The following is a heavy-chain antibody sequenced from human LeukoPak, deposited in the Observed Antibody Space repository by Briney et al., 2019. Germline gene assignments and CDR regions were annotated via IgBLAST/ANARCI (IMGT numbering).Heavy chain of an antibody. J-gene: IGHJ4*02. CDR3: AKDRDILTGYLDY. CDR1: GFTFSRYG. D-gene: IGHD3-9*01. Sequence: GGSLRLSCAASGFTFSRYGMHWVRQAPGKGLEWVAVISYDGSNKYYVDSVKGRFTISKDNSKNTLYLQMNSLRGEDTAVYYCAKDRDILTGYLDYWGQGTLVTVSS. V-gene: IGHV3-30*18. CDR2: ISYDGSNK.